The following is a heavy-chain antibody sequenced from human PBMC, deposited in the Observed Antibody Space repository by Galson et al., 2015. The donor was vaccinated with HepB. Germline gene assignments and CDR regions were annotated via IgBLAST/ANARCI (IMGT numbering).Heavy chain of an antibody. CDR1: GFSLSTSGVG. J-gene: IGHJ5*02. CDR3: AQRYGSGRSFNWFDH. CDR2: IYWNDDK. V-gene: IGHV2-5*01. Sequence: ALVKPTQTLTLTCTFSGFSLSTSGVGVGWIRQPPGKALEWLALIYWNDDKRYSPSLKSRLTITKDTSKNQVVLTMTNMDPVDTATYYCAQRYGSGRSFNWFDHWGQGTLVTVSS. D-gene: IGHD3-10*01.